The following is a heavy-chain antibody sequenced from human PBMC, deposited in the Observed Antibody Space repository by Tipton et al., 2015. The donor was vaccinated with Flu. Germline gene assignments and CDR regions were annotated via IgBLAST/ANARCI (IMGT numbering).Heavy chain of an antibody. CDR1: GFTFSSYA. J-gene: IGHJ6*03. Sequence: SLRLSCAASGFTFSSYAMSWVRQAPGKGLEWVSAISGSGGSTYYADSVKGRFTISRDNSKNTLYLQMNSLRAEDTAVYYCANSVTRSSYMDVWGKGTTVTVSS. CDR3: ANSVTRSSYMDV. V-gene: IGHV3-23*01. CDR2: ISGSGGST. D-gene: IGHD1-14*01.